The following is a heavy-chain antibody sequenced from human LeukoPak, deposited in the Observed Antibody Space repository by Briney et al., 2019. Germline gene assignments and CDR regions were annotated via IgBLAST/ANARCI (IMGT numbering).Heavy chain of an antibody. CDR2: ISSSGNTI. Sequence: GGSLRLSCAASGFTFSSYEMNWVRQAPGKGLEWVSYISSSGNTIYYADSVKGRFTISRDNAKKSMYLQMNSLRAEDTAFYYCAREDSGYGFGSWGQGTLVTVSS. V-gene: IGHV3-48*03. CDR1: GFTFSSYE. D-gene: IGHD5-12*01. CDR3: AREDSGYGFGS. J-gene: IGHJ4*02.